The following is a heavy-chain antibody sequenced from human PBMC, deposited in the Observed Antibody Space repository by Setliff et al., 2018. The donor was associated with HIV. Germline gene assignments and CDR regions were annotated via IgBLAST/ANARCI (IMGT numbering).Heavy chain of an antibody. CDR3: ARHSGVASPNWFDP. Sequence: SETLSLTCTVSGGSISRGTYYWSWIRQPAGKGLEWIGRIYTSGSTDYNPSLKSRVTISVDTSKNQFSLKVNSVTAADTAVYYCARHSGVASPNWFDPWGQGTLVTVS. J-gene: IGHJ5*02. D-gene: IGHD3-10*01. V-gene: IGHV4-61*02. CDR2: IYTSGST. CDR1: GGSISRGTYY.